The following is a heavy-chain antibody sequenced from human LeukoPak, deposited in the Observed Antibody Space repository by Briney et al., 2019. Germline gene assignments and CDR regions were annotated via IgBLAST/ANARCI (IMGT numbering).Heavy chain of an antibody. CDR3: AKSGVVVPAATD. J-gene: IGHJ4*02. CDR2: ISGSGGST. V-gene: IGHV3-23*01. CDR1: GFTFSSYA. Sequence: GGSLRLFCAASGFTFSSYAMSWVRQAPGKGLEWVSAISGSGGSTYYADSVKGRFTISRDNSKNTLYLQMNSLRAEDTAVYYCAKSGVVVPAATDWGQGTLVTVSS. D-gene: IGHD2-2*01.